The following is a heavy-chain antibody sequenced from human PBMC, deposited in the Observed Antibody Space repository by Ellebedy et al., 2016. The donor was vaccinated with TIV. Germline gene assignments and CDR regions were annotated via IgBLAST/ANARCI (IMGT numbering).Heavy chain of an antibody. CDR2: IYPGDSDT. D-gene: IGHD3-10*01. J-gene: IGHJ4*02. V-gene: IGHV5-51*01. CDR3: ARLSGSGSYSLHFDY. Sequence: GESLKISCKGSGYSFTSYWIGWVRQMPGKGLEWMGIIYPGDSDTRYSPSFQGQVTISADKSISTAYLQWSSLKASDTAMYYCARLSGSGSYSLHFDYWGQGTLVTVSS. CDR1: GYSFTSYW.